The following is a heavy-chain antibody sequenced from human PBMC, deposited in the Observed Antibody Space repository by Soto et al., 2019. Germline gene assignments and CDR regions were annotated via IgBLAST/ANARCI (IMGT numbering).Heavy chain of an antibody. D-gene: IGHD1-1*01. Sequence: SETLSLTCTVSGDSVSSDYWSWIRRPPGKRLEYIGFIYLGGSPNYNPSLENRVTISADTSISTAYMELSSLRSEDTAVYYCAREMTTRGMDVWGQGTTVTVSS. J-gene: IGHJ6*02. CDR2: IYLGGSP. CDR3: AREMTTRGMDV. V-gene: IGHV4-59*02. CDR1: GDSVSSDY.